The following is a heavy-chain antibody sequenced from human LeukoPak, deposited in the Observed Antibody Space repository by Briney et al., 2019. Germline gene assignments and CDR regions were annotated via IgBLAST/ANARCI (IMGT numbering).Heavy chain of an antibody. CDR3: ARDLGSGSYYNWFDP. CDR2: TNWNGGST. J-gene: IGHJ5*02. V-gene: IGHV3-20*04. CDR1: GFTFDDYG. Sequence: GGSLRLSCAASGFTFDDYGMSWVRQAPGKGLEWVSGTNWNGGSTGYADSVKGRFTISRDNAKNSLYLQMNSLRAEDTALYYCARDLGSGSYYNWFDPWGQGTLVTVSS. D-gene: IGHD1-26*01.